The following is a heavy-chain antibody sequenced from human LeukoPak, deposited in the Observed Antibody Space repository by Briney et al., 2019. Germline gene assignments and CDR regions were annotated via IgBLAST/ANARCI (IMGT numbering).Heavy chain of an antibody. CDR3: ARFPIGGTANYGEGY. J-gene: IGHJ4*02. CDR2: IYYSGST. D-gene: IGHD4-17*01. V-gene: IGHV4-31*03. Sequence: SQTLSLTCTVSGGSTSSGGYYWSWIRQHPGKGLEWIGYIYYSGSTYYNPSLKSRVTISVDTSKNQFSLKLSAVTAADTAVYYCARFPIGGTANYGEGYWGQGTLVTVSS. CDR1: GGSTSSGGYY.